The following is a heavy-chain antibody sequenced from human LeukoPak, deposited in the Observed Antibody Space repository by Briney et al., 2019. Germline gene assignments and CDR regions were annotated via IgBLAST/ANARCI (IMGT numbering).Heavy chain of an antibody. CDR2: ISYDGSNK. V-gene: IGHV3-30-3*01. CDR3: AGNVRPYSASAGYAY. D-gene: IGHD3-10*02. Sequence: PGGSLRLSWAASGFTFSSYSMHWVRQAPGKGLEWVAVISYDGSNKYYADSVKGRFTISRDNSKNTLYLQMNSLRAEDTAVYFCAGNVRPYSASAGYAYWGQGTLVAVSA. J-gene: IGHJ4*02. CDR1: GFTFSSYS.